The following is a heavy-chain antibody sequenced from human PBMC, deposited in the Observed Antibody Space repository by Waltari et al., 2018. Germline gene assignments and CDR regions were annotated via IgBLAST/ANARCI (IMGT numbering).Heavy chain of an antibody. CDR1: GGSISSSSYY. Sequence: QMLLQESGPGLVKPSENLSLTCTVSGGSISSSSYYWGWVRQSPGKGLEWIGSIYYSGSTYYNPTLKSRVTMSGDTSKNQFSRKLGSGTAADTAVYYCARHWKKSGYRFDPWGQGTLVTVSS. V-gene: IGHV4-39*01. D-gene: IGHD5-12*01. CDR2: IYYSGST. CDR3: ARHWKKSGYRFDP. J-gene: IGHJ5*02.